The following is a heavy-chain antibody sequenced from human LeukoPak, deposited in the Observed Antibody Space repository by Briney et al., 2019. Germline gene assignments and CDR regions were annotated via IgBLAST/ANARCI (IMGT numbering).Heavy chain of an antibody. D-gene: IGHD2-2*01. V-gene: IGHV1-18*01. Sequence: ASVKVSCKASGYTFTSYGISWVRQAPGQGLEWMGWISAYNGNTNCAQKLQGRVTMTTDTSTSTAYMELRSLRSDDTAVYYCVTGHHGRAMFDYWGQGTLVTVSS. J-gene: IGHJ4*02. CDR1: GYTFTSYG. CDR2: ISAYNGNT. CDR3: VTGHHGRAMFDY.